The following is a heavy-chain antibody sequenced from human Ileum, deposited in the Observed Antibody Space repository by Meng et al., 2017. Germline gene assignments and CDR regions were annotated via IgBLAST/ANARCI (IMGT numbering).Heavy chain of an antibody. V-gene: IGHV3-74*03. D-gene: IGHD3-16*01. J-gene: IGHJ3*01. Sequence: GESLKISCAASGFTFSSHWMNWVRQAPGKGLVWVSRINTDGSTTTYADSVKGRFTISRDNATRSLFLQMDSLGMEDTALYYCARDRAYKAFDLWGQGTMVTVSS. CDR2: INTDGSTT. CDR1: GFTFSSHW. CDR3: ARDRAYKAFDL.